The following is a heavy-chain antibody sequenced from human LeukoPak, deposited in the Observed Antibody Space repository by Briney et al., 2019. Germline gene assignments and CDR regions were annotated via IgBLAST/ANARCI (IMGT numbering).Heavy chain of an antibody. Sequence: SQTLSLTCTVSGGSISSGDYYWSWIRQPPGKGLEWIGYIYYSGSTYYNPSLKSRVTISVDTSKNQFSLKLSSVTAADTAVYYCAGVGSAGWFGDLYWFDPWGQGTLVTVSS. D-gene: IGHD3-10*01. J-gene: IGHJ5*02. CDR3: AGVGSAGWFGDLYWFDP. V-gene: IGHV4-30-4*01. CDR2: IYYSGST. CDR1: GGSISSGDYY.